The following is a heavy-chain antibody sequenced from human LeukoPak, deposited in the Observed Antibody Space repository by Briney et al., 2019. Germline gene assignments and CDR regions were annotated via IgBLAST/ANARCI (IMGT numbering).Heavy chain of an antibody. Sequence: GASVTVSCKVSGYTLTELSMHWVRQAPGKGLEWMGGFDPEDGETIYAQKFQGRVTMTEDTSTDTAYMELSSLRSEDTAVYYCATGPNYYDSRGTDYWGQGTLVTVSS. V-gene: IGHV1-24*01. J-gene: IGHJ4*02. CDR1: GYTLTELS. CDR2: FDPEDGET. CDR3: ATGPNYYDSRGTDY. D-gene: IGHD3-22*01.